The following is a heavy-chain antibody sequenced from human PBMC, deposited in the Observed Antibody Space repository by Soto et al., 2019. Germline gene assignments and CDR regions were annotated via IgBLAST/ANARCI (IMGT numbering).Heavy chain of an antibody. D-gene: IGHD3-16*01. CDR1: GGSISSYY. J-gene: IGHJ6*02. Sequence: PSETLSLTCTVSGGSISSYYWSWIRQPPGKGLEWIGYIYYSGSTNYNPSLKSRVTTSVDTSKNQFSLRLSSVTAADTAVYYCARALGGRRYYYYGMDVWGQGTTVTVSS. CDR2: IYYSGST. V-gene: IGHV4-59*01. CDR3: ARALGGRRYYYYGMDV.